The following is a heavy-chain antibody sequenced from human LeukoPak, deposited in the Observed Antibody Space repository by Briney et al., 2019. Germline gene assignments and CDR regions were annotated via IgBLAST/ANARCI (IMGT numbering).Heavy chain of an antibody. V-gene: IGHV1-69*04. D-gene: IGHD3-22*01. CDR2: IIPILGIA. CDR1: GGTFSSYA. Sequence: SVKVSCKASGGTFSSYAISWVRQAPGQGLEWMGRIIPILGIANYAQKFQGRVTITADKSTSTAYMELSSLRSEDTAVYYCARDTGLLNYYDSSGYYYDYWGQGTLVTVSS. J-gene: IGHJ4*02. CDR3: ARDTGLLNYYDSSGYYYDY.